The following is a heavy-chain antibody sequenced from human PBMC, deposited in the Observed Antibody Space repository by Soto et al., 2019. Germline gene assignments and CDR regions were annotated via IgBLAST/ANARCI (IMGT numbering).Heavy chain of an antibody. D-gene: IGHD6-13*01. V-gene: IGHV3-23*01. CDR3: AKGYNQQLVLGGFDY. CDR2: ISGSGGST. CDR1: GFTFSSYA. J-gene: IGHJ4*02. Sequence: EVQLLESGGGLVQPGGSLRLSCAASGFTFSSYAMSWVRQAPGKGLEWVSAISGSGGSTYYAYSVKGRFTLSRDNSKNTLYLQMNSLRGEDTAVYYCAKGYNQQLVLGGFDYWGQGTLVTVSS.